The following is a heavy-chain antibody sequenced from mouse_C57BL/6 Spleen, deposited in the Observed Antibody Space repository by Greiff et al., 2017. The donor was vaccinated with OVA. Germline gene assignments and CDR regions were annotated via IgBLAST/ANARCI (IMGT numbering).Heavy chain of an antibody. CDR2: IDPSDSYT. CDR3: ARRGLITTVVDWYFDV. CDR1: GYTFTSYW. V-gene: IGHV1-69*01. Sequence: QVQLQQPGAELVMPGASVKLSCKASGYTFTSYWMHWVKQRPGQGLEWIGEIDPSDSYTNYNQKFKVKSTLTVDKSSSTAYMQLSSLTSEDSAVYYCARRGLITTVVDWYFDVWGTGTTVTVSS. D-gene: IGHD1-1*01. J-gene: IGHJ1*03.